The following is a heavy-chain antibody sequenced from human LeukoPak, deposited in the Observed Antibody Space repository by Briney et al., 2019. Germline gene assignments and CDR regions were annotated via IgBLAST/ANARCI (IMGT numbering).Heavy chain of an antibody. J-gene: IGHJ4*02. V-gene: IGHV4-59*01. CDR2: IDHTGIT. D-gene: IGHD1-1*01. Sequence: SETLSLTCTVSDDSITIYYWSWIRQPPGKGLEWIGYIDHTGITNYNPSLNSRVTISRDTSKNHFSLELSSATAADTAVYYCARAKISTGMIGYWGQGTLVTVSS. CDR1: DDSITIYY. CDR3: ARAKISTGMIGY.